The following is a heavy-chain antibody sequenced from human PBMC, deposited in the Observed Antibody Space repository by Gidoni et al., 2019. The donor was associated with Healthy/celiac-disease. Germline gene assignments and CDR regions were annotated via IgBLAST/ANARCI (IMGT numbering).Heavy chain of an antibody. CDR1: GFTFSSYI. V-gene: IGHV3-48*01. D-gene: IGHD2-2*01. J-gene: IGHJ6*02. CDR3: ARDGDCSSTSCYGYYYGMDV. CDR2: ISSSSSTI. Sequence: EVQLVESGGGLVQPGGSLGLSCSPSGFTFSSYIINWVRQAPGKGLEWVEYISSSSSTIYYADSVKGRFTISRDNAKNSLYLKMNSLRAEDTAVYYCARDGDCSSTSCYGYYYGMDVWGQGTTVTVSS.